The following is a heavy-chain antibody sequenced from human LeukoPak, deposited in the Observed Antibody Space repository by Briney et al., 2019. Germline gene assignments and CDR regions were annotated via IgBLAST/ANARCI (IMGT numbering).Heavy chain of an antibody. Sequence: ASVRVSCKASGYTFTAFGIGWVRQAPGQGLEWMGWISGYNGDATYAQKVQGRVTLSTDTPTSTVHMELRSLRSDDTAVYYCAKSGDGNWFETWGQGTLVSVSS. CDR3: AKSGDGNWFET. CDR1: GYTFTAFG. J-gene: IGHJ5*02. V-gene: IGHV1-18*01. D-gene: IGHD2-21*01. CDR2: ISGYNGDA.